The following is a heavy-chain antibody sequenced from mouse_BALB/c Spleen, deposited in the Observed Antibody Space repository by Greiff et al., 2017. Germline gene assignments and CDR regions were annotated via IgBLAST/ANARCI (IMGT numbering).Heavy chain of an antibody. J-gene: IGHJ3*01. Sequence: EVQGVESGAELVKPGASVKLSCTASGFNIKDTYMHWVKQRPEQGLEWIGRIDPANGNTKYDPKFQGKATITADTSSNTAYLQLSSLTSEDTAVYYCARGYRYDFAYWGQGTLVTVSA. V-gene: IGHV14-3*02. CDR2: IDPANGNT. CDR1: GFNIKDTY. D-gene: IGHD2-14*01. CDR3: ARGYRYDFAY.